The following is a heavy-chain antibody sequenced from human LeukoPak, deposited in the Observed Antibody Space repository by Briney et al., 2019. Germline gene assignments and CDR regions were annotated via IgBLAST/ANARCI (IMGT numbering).Heavy chain of an antibody. CDR2: ISGSGGST. J-gene: IGHJ5*02. CDR3: AKDKGEYYGDYVGWFDP. Sequence: GGSLRLSCAASGFTFSSYDMSWVRQAPGKGLEWVSAISGSGGSTYYADSVKGRFTISRDNSKNTLYLQMNSLRAEDTAVYYCAKDKGEYYGDYVGWFDPWGQGTLVTVSS. V-gene: IGHV3-23*01. D-gene: IGHD4-17*01. CDR1: GFTFSSYD.